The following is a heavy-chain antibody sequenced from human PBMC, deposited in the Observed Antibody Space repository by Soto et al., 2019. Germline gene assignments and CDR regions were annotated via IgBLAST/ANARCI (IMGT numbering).Heavy chain of an antibody. CDR3: VRPRTASSSGYFDY. D-gene: IGHD2-21*02. CDR1: GGSITSSSYY. CDR2: IYYSGST. V-gene: IGHV4-39*01. Sequence: QLQLQESGPGLVKPSETLSLTCTVSGGSITSSSYYWGWIRQPPGKGLEWIGSIYYSGSTYYNPSLKSRVTISVDTSKNQFSLNLSSVTAADTAVYYCVRPRTASSSGYFDYWGKGTLVTVSS. J-gene: IGHJ4*02.